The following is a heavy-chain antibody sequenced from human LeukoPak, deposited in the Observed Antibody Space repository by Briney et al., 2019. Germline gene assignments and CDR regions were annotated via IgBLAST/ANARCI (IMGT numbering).Heavy chain of an antibody. CDR1: GFTFSSYG. D-gene: IGHD2-21*02. V-gene: IGHV3-30*18. CDR3: AKLVVTAMQGNFDY. Sequence: GGSPRPSCAASGFTFSSYGMHWARQAPGKGLEWVAVISYDGSNKYYADSVKGRFTISRDNSKNTLYLQMNSLRAEDTAVYYCAKLVVTAMQGNFDYWGQGTLVTVSS. J-gene: IGHJ4*02. CDR2: ISYDGSNK.